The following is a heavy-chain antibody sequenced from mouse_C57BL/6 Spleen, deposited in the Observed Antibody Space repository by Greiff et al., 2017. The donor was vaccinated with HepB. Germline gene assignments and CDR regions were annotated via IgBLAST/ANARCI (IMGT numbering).Heavy chain of an antibody. J-gene: IGHJ4*01. V-gene: IGHV5-17*01. CDR2: ISSGSSTI. D-gene: IGHD1-1*01. CDR1: GFTFSDYG. Sequence: EVQLVESGGGLVKPGGSLKLSCAASGFTFSDYGMHWVRQAPEKGLEWVAYISSGSSTIYYADTVKGRFTISRDNAKNTLFLQMTSLRSEDTAMYYCARDYYEGYYYAMDYWGQGTSVTVSS. CDR3: ARDYYEGYYYAMDY.